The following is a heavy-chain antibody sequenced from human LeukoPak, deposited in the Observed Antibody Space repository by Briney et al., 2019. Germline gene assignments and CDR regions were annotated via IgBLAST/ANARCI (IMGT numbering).Heavy chain of an antibody. CDR3: ARDIRGYSGYQSYYFDY. CDR2: ISAYNGNT. V-gene: IGHV1-18*01. Sequence: ASVKVSCKASGYTFTSYGISWVRQAPGQGLEWMGWISAYNGNTNYAQKLQGRVTMTTDTSTSTAYMELRSLRSDDTAVYYCARDIRGYSGYQSYYFDYWGQGTLVTVSS. J-gene: IGHJ4*02. D-gene: IGHD5-12*01. CDR1: GYTFTSYG.